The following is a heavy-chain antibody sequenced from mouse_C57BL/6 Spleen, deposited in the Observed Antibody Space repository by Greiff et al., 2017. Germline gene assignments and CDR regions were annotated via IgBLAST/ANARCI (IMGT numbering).Heavy chain of an antibody. D-gene: IGHD2-3*01. J-gene: IGHJ1*03. Sequence: EVKLQESGPGLAKPSQTLSLTCSVTGYSITSDYWHWIRKFPGNKLEYMGYISYSGSTYYNPSLNSRISITRDTSKNKYYLQLNSVTTEDTATYYGARYAIYDGSDWYFDVWGTGTTVTVSS. CDR1: GYSITSDY. V-gene: IGHV3-8*01. CDR3: ARYAIYDGSDWYFDV. CDR2: ISYSGST.